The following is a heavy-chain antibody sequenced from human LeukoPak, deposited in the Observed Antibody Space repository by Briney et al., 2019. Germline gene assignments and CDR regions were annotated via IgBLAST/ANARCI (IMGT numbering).Heavy chain of an antibody. J-gene: IGHJ4*02. V-gene: IGHV3-48*04. Sequence: GGSLRLSCAASGFTFSSYSMNWVRQAPGKGLEWVSYISSSSSTIYYADSVKGRFTISRDNAKNSLYLQMNSLRAEDTAVYYCARDGYCSGSSCYSTTDYWGQGTLVTVSS. D-gene: IGHD2-15*01. CDR3: ARDGYCSGSSCYSTTDY. CDR2: ISSSSSTI. CDR1: GFTFSSYS.